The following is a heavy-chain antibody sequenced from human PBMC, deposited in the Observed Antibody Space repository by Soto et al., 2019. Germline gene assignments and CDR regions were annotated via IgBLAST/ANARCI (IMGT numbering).Heavy chain of an antibody. CDR3: ARQAKIGDRSQFYFDS. J-gene: IGHJ4*02. D-gene: IGHD3-16*01. CDR2: ISYNGRNK. V-gene: IGHV3-30*04. Sequence: PGGSLRLSCQASGFNFDNYAVHWVRQAPGKGLEWVAVISYNGRNKHYVDSVKGRFTISRDNSQDTLYLQMDSLRPDDTAVYYCARQAKIGDRSQFYFDSWGQGTLVTVSS. CDR1: GFNFDNYA.